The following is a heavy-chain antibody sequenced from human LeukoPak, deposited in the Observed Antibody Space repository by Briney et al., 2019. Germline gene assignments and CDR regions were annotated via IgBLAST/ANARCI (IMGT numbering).Heavy chain of an antibody. CDR1: GYTFTDYY. CDR3: AREYLRSGSYKYFDY. V-gene: IGHV1-2*02. J-gene: IGHJ4*02. D-gene: IGHD1-26*01. Sequence: ASVKVSCKTSGYTFTDYYVHWVRQAPGQGLEWMVWIDPNSGGTSYAQKFQGRVTMTGDTSISTAYMELSRLRSDDTAMFYCAREYLRSGSYKYFDYWGQGTLVTVSS. CDR2: IDPNSGGT.